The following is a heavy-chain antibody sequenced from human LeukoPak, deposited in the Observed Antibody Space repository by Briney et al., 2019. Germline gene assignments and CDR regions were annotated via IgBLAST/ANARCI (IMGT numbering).Heavy chain of an antibody. J-gene: IGHJ4*02. CDR3: AKEPFLGSGSHLDY. CDR2: ISWDGGST. D-gene: IGHD3-10*01. CDR1: GFTFDDYT. Sequence: PGGSLRLSCAASGFTFDDYTMHWVRQAPGKGLEWVSLISWDGGSTYYADSVKGRFTISRDNSKNSLYLQMNSLRTEDTALYYCAKEPFLGSGSHLDYWGQGTLVTVSS. V-gene: IGHV3-43*01.